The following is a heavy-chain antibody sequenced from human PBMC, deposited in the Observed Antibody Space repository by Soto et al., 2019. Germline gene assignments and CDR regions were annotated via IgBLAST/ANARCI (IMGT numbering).Heavy chain of an antibody. V-gene: IGHV4-34*01. D-gene: IGHD2-15*01. Sequence: SETLSLTCAVYGGSFSGYYWSWIRQPPGKGLEWIGEINHSGSTNYNPSLKSRVTISVDTSKNQFSLKLSSVTAADTAVYYCARRRGTKGCSGGSCYPPLYGMDVWGQGTTVTVSS. CDR3: ARRRGTKGCSGGSCYPPLYGMDV. CDR2: INHSGST. J-gene: IGHJ6*02. CDR1: GGSFSGYY.